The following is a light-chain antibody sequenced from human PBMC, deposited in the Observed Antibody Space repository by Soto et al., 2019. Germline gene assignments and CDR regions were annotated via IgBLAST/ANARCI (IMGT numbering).Light chain of an antibody. Sequence: DVVMTQSPLSLPVTLGQPASISCRSSQSLVYSDGNAYLSWFQQRPGQSPRRLIYRTSNRDSGVPDRFSGSGSGTDFTMNINRVKAEDVGVYYCMQGTHWPPTFGRGTKVEIK. CDR1: QSLVYSDGNAY. J-gene: IGKJ1*01. V-gene: IGKV2-30*01. CDR2: RTS. CDR3: MQGTHWPPT.